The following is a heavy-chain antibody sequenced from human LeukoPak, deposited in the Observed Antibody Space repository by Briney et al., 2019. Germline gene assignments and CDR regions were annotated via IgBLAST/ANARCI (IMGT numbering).Heavy chain of an antibody. J-gene: IGHJ4*02. CDR2: TNSGGSTT. D-gene: IGHD2-8*01. CDR3: AKQSYARSLGE. CDR1: GFPFSDFS. Sequence: GGSLRLSCATSGFPFSDFSMTWVRQAPGKGLEWISTTNSGGSTTDYAESVKGRFTISRDNSKNTLYLQMSSLRVEDTAIYYCAKQSYARSLGEGGPGTLVTVSS. V-gene: IGHV3-23*01.